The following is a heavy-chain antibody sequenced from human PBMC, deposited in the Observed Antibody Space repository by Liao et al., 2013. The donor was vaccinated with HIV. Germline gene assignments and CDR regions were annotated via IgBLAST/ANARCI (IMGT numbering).Heavy chain of an antibody. D-gene: IGHD3-22*01. CDR3: ARSYYSDSSFDY. CDR1: GGSISSYY. J-gene: IGHJ4*02. CDR2: IYSSGST. Sequence: QVQLQESGPGLVKPSQTLSLTCTVSGGSISSYYWSWIRQPAGKGLEWIGRIYSSGSTYYNPSLKSRVTISVDTSKNQFSLKLSSVTAADTAVYYCARSYYSDSSFDYWGQGTLVTVSS. V-gene: IGHV4-4*07.